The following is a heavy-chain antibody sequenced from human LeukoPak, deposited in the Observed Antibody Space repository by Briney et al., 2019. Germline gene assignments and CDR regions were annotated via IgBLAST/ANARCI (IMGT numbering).Heavy chain of an antibody. J-gene: IGHJ4*02. CDR3: AKLSGSSGWYHFDY. Sequence: SGGSLRLSCAASGFTFSSYAMSWVRQAPGKGLEWVSAISGSGGSTYYADSVKGRFTISRDNSKNTLYLQMNSLRAEDTAVYYCAKLSGSSGWYHFDYWGQGTLVTVSS. V-gene: IGHV3-23*01. CDR1: GFTFSSYA. CDR2: ISGSGGST. D-gene: IGHD6-13*01.